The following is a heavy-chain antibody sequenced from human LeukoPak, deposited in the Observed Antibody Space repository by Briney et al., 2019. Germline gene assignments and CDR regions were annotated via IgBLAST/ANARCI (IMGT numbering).Heavy chain of an antibody. CDR3: ARGVEPLAANTLAY. CDR2: LYSDGNT. Sequence: PGGSLRLSCAASGFTVITNDMTWVRHTPGKGLEWVSVLYSDGNTKYADSVQGRSTISRDNSKNTLYLEMNSLSPDDTAVYYCARGVEPLAANTLAYWGQGTLVTVSS. J-gene: IGHJ4*02. V-gene: IGHV3-53*01. CDR1: GFTVITND. D-gene: IGHD1-14*01.